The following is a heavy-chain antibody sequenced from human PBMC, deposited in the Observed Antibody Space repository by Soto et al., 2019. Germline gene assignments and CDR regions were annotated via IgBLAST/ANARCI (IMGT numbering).Heavy chain of an antibody. CDR3: TRRGNGGMDV. J-gene: IGHJ6*02. D-gene: IGHD2-8*01. CDR1: GFTFRDSG. CDR2: VKNKADGHAT. Sequence: EVQLVESGGGLVQPGGSLKLSCAASGFTFRDSGMHWVRQASGKGLEWVGRVKNKADGHATAYAASVKGRFTISRDDTKNTADLQMTSLKTEDTAVYYCTRRGNGGMDVWGQGATGTVSS. V-gene: IGHV3-73*01.